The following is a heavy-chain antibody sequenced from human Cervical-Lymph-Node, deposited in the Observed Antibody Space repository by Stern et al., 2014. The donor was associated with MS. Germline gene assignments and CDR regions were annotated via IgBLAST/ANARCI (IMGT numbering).Heavy chain of an antibody. J-gene: IGHJ4*02. CDR3: ARQPDYSDFLDF. CDR1: GYNFIDHA. Sequence: QLVQSGAEVKKPGASMTTSCKTSGYNFIDHAIHWVRQAPGQRLEWMGWINGGPGTTKYSQKFQGRVSFTRNKAASAAYMDLSSLSPDDTAVYYCARQPDYSDFLDFWGQGTLVTVSS. D-gene: IGHD4-11*01. V-gene: IGHV1-3*01. CDR2: INGGPGTT.